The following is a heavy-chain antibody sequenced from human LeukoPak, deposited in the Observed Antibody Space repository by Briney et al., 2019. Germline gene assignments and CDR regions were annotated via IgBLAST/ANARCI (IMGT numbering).Heavy chain of an antibody. V-gene: IGHV4-61*01. J-gene: IGHJ6*03. CDR1: GGSISSSSYY. CDR3: ACGMGVGVHHYYMDV. CDR2: IYYTGNT. Sequence: SETLSLTCTVSGGSISSSSYYWSWIRQPPGKELEWIGYIYYTGNTNYNPSLKSRVTMSIDTSKNQFSLKLSSVTAADTAVYYCACGMGVGVHHYYMDVWGKGTTVTVSS. D-gene: IGHD1-26*01.